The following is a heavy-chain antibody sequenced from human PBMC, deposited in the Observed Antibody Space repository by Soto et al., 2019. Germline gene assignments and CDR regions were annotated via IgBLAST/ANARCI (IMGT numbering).Heavy chain of an antibody. D-gene: IGHD2-2*01. CDR3: ARCRDAFGIAS. J-gene: IGHJ4*02. CDR2: IHYRGST. Sequence: QVQLQESGPGLVEPSQTLSLTCSVSGGFISRGGYYWAWIRQFPGKGLEWIGYIHYRGSTYYNPSLNCRGVISLDMSKTQLSLNLTSVTAADMAVYYCARCRDAFGIASWGQGTLVTVSS. CDR1: GGFISRGGYY. V-gene: IGHV4-31*03.